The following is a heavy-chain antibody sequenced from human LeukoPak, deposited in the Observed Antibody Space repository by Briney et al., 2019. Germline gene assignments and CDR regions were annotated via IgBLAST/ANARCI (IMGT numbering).Heavy chain of an antibody. J-gene: IGHJ6*02. CDR1: GYTFSGYY. D-gene: IGHD3-22*01. CDR3: ARGRGYSFYYYGMDV. Sequence: GASVKVSCKASGYTFSGYYMHWVRQAPGQGLEWMGWINPNSGGTNYAQKFQGRVTMTRDTSISTAYMELSSLRSEDTAVYYCARGRGYSFYYYGMDVWGQGTTVTVSS. CDR2: INPNSGGT. V-gene: IGHV1-2*02.